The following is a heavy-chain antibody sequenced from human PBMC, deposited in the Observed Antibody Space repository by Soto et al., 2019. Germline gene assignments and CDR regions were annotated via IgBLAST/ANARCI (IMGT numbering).Heavy chain of an antibody. D-gene: IGHD3-16*02. V-gene: IGHV4-59*01. CDR3: ARASNYDYIWWSYRGYNWFDP. J-gene: IGHJ5*02. Sequence: QVQLQESRPGLVKPSETLSLTCTVAGGSISSSYWSWIRHPTGKGLDWIGHLYYSGSTNYNPSLRSRVTLSVDTSKNQFSLKLSSVTAADTAVYYCARASNYDYIWWSYRGYNWFDPWGRGTLVTVSS. CDR1: GGSISSSY. CDR2: LYYSGST.